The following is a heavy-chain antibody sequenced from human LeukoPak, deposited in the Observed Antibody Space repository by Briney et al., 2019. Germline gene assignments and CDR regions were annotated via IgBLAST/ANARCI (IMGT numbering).Heavy chain of an antibody. D-gene: IGHD3-10*01. CDR1: GFTFSRCA. J-gene: IGHJ4*02. Sequence: GESLKISCAASGFTFSRCAMTWVRQAPGKGLEWVSTVSGPGDNTYYADSVKGRFTISRDKSKNTLYLQMNSLRTEDTAVYYCAKLIWLGESEALDYWGQGTLVTVSS. V-gene: IGHV3-23*01. CDR3: AKLIWLGESEALDY. CDR2: VSGPGDNT.